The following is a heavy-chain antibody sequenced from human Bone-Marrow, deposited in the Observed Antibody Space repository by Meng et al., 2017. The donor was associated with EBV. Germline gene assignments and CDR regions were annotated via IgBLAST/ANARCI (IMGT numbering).Heavy chain of an antibody. J-gene: IGHJ5*02. D-gene: IGHD3-10*01. CDR3: SIIIYGSGLNSWFDP. CDR2: IHHGGST. V-gene: IGHV4-4*02. Sequence: QVRRQGSGQGLVKLSGTLSPTWGVSGGSISSDNWWTWVRQPPGKGLEWVGEIHHGGSTNYNPSLKSRVTISLDKSKNQFSLRLTSVTAADTAVYYCSIIIYGSGLNSWFDPWGQGTLVTVSS. CDR1: GGSISSDNW.